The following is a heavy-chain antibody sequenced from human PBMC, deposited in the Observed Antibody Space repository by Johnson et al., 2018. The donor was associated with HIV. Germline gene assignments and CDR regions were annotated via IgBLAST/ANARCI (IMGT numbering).Heavy chain of an antibody. CDR3: AIIAVAVSGDAFDI. D-gene: IGHD6-19*01. CDR1: GFTFSSYG. CDR2: ISYDGSNK. Sequence: QVQLLESGGGVVQPGRSLRLSCAASGFTFSSYGMHWVRQAPGKGLEWVAVISYDGSNKYYADSVKGRFTISRDNSKNTLYLQMNSLRAEDTAVYYCAIIAVAVSGDAFDIWGQGTMVTVSS. V-gene: IGHV3-30*03. J-gene: IGHJ3*02.